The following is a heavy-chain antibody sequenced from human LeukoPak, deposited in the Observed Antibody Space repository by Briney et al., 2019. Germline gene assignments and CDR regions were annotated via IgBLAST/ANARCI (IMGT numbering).Heavy chain of an antibody. CDR1: GFTFSSYG. CDR2: ISSSSSYI. J-gene: IGHJ4*02. D-gene: IGHD3-10*01. Sequence: PGGTLRLSCAASGFTFSSYGMNWVRQAPGKGLEWVSSISSSSSYIYYADSVKGRFTFSRDNAKNSLFLQMNSLRAEDTAVYYCARSGWFGELGFDYWGQGTLVTVSS. CDR3: ARSGWFGELGFDY. V-gene: IGHV3-21*01.